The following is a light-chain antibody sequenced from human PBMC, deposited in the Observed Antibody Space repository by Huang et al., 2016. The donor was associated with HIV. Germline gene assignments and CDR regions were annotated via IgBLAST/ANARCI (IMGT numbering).Light chain of an antibody. CDR3: QQYYSSLWT. Sequence: DIVMTQSPDSLTVSLGERATIHCKSSQSLLYNSNIKNYLNWYQQKPGQPPKLLIDWAAARESGFPDRFSGSGSGTNFTLTISSLQAEDVAVYYCQQYYSSLWTFGQGTKVEIK. V-gene: IGKV4-1*01. CDR1: QSLLYNSNIKNY. CDR2: WAA. J-gene: IGKJ1*01.